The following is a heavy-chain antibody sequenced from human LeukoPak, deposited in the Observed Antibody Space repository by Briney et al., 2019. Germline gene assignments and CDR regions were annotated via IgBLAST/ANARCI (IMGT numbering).Heavy chain of an antibody. V-gene: IGHV4-59*08. CDR3: ARQRVEMATMPDFDY. J-gene: IGHJ4*02. Sequence: SETLSLTCTVSGDSISSYYWSWIRQPPGKGLEWIGYIYYSGSTNYNPSLKSRVTISVDTSKNQFSLKLSSVTAADTAVYYCARQRVEMATMPDFDYWGQGTLVTVSS. D-gene: IGHD5-24*01. CDR2: IYYSGST. CDR1: GDSISSYY.